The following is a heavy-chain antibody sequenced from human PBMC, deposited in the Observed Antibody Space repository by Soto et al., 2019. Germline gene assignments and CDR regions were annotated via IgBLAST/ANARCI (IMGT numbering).Heavy chain of an antibody. J-gene: IGHJ4*02. CDR2: INPSGGST. CDR3: ARAGSGSSPTDGAFVY. D-gene: IGHD1-26*01. V-gene: IGHV1-46*01. Sequence: ASVKVSCKASGYTFTSYYMHWVRQAPGQGLEWIGIINPSGGSTSYAQKFQGRVTMTRDTSMSTVYMELSSLRSEDTAVYYCARAGSGSSPTDGAFVYWGPGTLVPVSS. CDR1: GYTFTSYY.